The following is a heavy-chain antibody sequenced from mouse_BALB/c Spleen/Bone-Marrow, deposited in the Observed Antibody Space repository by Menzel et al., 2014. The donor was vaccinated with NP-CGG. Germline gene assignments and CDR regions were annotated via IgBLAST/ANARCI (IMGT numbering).Heavy chain of an antibody. CDR1: GFTFSSFG. V-gene: IGHV5-17*02. CDR3: ARKDYFGYAAMDY. D-gene: IGHD1-2*01. Sequence: EVKLVESGGGLVQPGGSRKLSCAASGFTFSSFGMHWVRQAPEKGLEWVAYISGCSSIIYYADTVKGRFTISRDNPKNTLFLQMTSLRSEDTAIYYCARKDYFGYAAMDYWGQGTSVTVSS. J-gene: IGHJ4*01. CDR2: ISGCSSII.